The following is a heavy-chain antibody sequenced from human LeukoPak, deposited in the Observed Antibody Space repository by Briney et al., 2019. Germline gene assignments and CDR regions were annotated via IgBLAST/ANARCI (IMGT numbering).Heavy chain of an antibody. J-gene: IGHJ3*02. Sequence: GGSLRLSCAASGFTFSSYSMNWVRQAPGKGLEWVSGISWNSGSIGYADSVKGRFTISRDNAKNSLYVEMNSLRGEDTALYYCAKAAAGDPNAFDIWGQGTMVTVSS. CDR3: AKAAAGDPNAFDI. V-gene: IGHV3-9*01. CDR2: ISWNSGSI. CDR1: GFTFSSYS. D-gene: IGHD7-27*01.